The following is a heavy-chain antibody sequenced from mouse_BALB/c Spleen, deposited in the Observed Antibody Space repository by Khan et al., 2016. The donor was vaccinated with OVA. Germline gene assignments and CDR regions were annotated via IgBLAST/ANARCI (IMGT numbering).Heavy chain of an antibody. CDR1: GYTFTDFA. D-gene: IGHD1-3*01. CDR3: ARGSGNSRFAY. V-gene: IGHV1S137*01. CDR2: ISTYYGDA. J-gene: IGHJ3*01. Sequence: QVQLKQSGAELVRPGVSVKLSCKGSGYTFTDFAMHWVKQRHAKSLEWIGVISTYYGDATYNQKFKGKATMTVDKSSSKAYMELARLTSDDSAIYYCARGSGNSRFAYWGQGTLVTVSA.